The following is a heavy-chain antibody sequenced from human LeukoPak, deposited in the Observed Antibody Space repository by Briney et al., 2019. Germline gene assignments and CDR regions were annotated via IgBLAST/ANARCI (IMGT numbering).Heavy chain of an antibody. CDR2: IYTSGST. D-gene: IGHD2-2*01. CDR3: ARDRGYCSSTSCYYFDY. Sequence: PSQTLSLTCTVSGGSISSGSYYWSWLRQPAGKGLEWIGRIYTSGSTNYNPSLKSRVTISVDTSKNQFSLKLSSVTAADTAVYYCARDRGYCSSTSCYYFDYWGQGTLVTVSS. V-gene: IGHV4-61*02. CDR1: GGSISSGSYY. J-gene: IGHJ4*02.